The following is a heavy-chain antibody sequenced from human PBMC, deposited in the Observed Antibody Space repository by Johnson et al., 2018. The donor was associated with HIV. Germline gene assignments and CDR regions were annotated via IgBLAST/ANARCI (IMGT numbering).Heavy chain of an antibody. D-gene: IGHD1-26*01. Sequence: VQLVESGGGLVQPGGSLRLSCAGSGFIFSSYAISWVRQAPGKGLEWVSAISGSGGSTYYADSVKGRFTISRDNSKNTLYLQMNSLRAEDTAVYYCAKDIYSGSYLNRSDAFGIWGQGTMVTVSS. CDR1: GFIFSSYA. CDR2: ISGSGGST. J-gene: IGHJ3*02. CDR3: AKDIYSGSYLNRSDAFGI. V-gene: IGHV3-23*04.